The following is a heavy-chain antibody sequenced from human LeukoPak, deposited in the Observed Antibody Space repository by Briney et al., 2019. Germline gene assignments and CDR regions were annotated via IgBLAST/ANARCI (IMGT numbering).Heavy chain of an antibody. CDR2: IYPGDSDT. D-gene: IGHD3-3*01. Sequence: PGESLKISCKGSGYSFTSYWIGWVRQMPGKGLEWMGIIYPGDSDTRYSPSFQGQVTISADKSISTAYLQWSSLKASDTAMYYCARQRIGYDFWSGSRWGGAFDIWGQGTMVTVSS. CDR1: GYSFTSYW. V-gene: IGHV5-51*01. CDR3: ARQRIGYDFWSGSRWGGAFDI. J-gene: IGHJ3*02.